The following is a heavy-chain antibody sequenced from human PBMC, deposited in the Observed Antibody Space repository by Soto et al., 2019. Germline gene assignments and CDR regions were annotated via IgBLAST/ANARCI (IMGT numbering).Heavy chain of an antibody. D-gene: IGHD1-26*01. J-gene: IGHJ4*02. CDR2: VFHSGIT. Sequence: SETLSLTCTISGGSISSYYWSWSRQPPGKGLEWIGYVFHSGITGYNPSLKSRVTISVDASKNLFSLKLISVTAADTAVYYCARDQNGSPYFDYWGQGTLVTVSS. V-gene: IGHV4-59*01. CDR3: ARDQNGSPYFDY. CDR1: GGSISSYY.